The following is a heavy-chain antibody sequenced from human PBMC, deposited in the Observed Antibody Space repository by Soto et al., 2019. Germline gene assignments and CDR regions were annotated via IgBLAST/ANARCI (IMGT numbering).Heavy chain of an antibody. CDR3: ARHSSGWDYYYYGMDV. J-gene: IGHJ6*02. Sequence: SETLSLTCTVSGGSISSSSYYWGWIRQPPGKGLEWIGSIYYSGSTYYNPSLKSRVTISVDTSKNQFSLKLSSVTAADTAVYYCARHSSGWDYYYYGMDVWGQGTTVT. V-gene: IGHV4-39*01. CDR2: IYYSGST. D-gene: IGHD6-19*01. CDR1: GGSISSSSYY.